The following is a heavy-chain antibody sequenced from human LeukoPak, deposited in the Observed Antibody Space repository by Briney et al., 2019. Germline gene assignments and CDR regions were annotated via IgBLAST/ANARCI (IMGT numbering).Heavy chain of an antibody. Sequence: GGSLRLSCAASGFTFSSYSMNWVRQAPGKGLEWVSSISSSSSYIYYAASVKGRFTISRDNAKNSLYHCASSLGTLTYYDFWSGYGYYYYGMDVWGQGTTVTVSS. V-gene: IGHV3-21*01. CDR1: GFTFSSYS. CDR2: ISSSSSYI. J-gene: IGHJ6*02. CDR3: GYGYYYYGMDV. D-gene: IGHD3-3*01.